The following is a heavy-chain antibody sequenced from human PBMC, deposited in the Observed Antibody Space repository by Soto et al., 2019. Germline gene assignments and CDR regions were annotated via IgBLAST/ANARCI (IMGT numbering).Heavy chain of an antibody. CDR3: ARGKRDCSSTSCPYYFDY. J-gene: IGHJ4*02. D-gene: IGHD2-2*01. CDR1: GGSISSGGYS. V-gene: IGHV4-30-2*01. Sequence: QLQLQESGSGLVKPSQTLSLTCAVSGGSISSGGYSWSWIRQPPGKGLEWIGYIYHSGSTYYNPSLKSRVTISVYRSKNQFSLKLSSVTAADTAVYYCARGKRDCSSTSCPYYFDYWGQGTLVTVSS. CDR2: IYHSGST.